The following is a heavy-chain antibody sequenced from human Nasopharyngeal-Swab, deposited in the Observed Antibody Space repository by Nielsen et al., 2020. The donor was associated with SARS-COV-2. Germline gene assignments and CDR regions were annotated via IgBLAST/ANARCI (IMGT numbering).Heavy chain of an antibody. Sequence: SAVKVSCKASGGAFSSYAISWVRQAPGQGLEWMGGIIPIFGTANYAQKFQGRVTITADESTSTAYMELSSLRSEDTAVYYCARGGYSYGYSQWNDAFDIWGQGTMVTVSS. CDR1: GGAFSSYA. CDR3: ARGGYSYGYSQWNDAFDI. CDR2: IIPIFGTA. V-gene: IGHV1-69*13. J-gene: IGHJ3*02. D-gene: IGHD5-18*01.